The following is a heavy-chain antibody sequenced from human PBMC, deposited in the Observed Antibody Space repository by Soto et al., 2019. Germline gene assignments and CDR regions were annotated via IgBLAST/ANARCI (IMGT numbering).Heavy chain of an antibody. CDR3: ARVKGYCSGGSCYDRYDY. V-gene: IGHV4-30-4*01. CDR2: IYYSGST. CDR1: GGSISSGDYY. D-gene: IGHD2-15*01. J-gene: IGHJ4*02. Sequence: QVQLQESGPGLVKPSQTLSLTCTVSGGSISSGDYYWSWIRQPPGKGLEWIGYIYYSGSTYYNPSLKSRVTISVDTSKHQFPLKLSSVTAADTAVYYCARVKGYCSGGSCYDRYDYWGQGTLVTVSS.